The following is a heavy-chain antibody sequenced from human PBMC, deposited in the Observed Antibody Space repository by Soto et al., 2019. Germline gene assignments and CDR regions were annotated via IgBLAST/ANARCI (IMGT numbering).Heavy chain of an antibody. Sequence: ASVKVSCKASGYTFTSYAMHWVRQAPGQRLEWMGWINAGNGNTKYSQKFQGRVTITRDTSASTGYMELRSLRSEDTAVYYCARDQVSSGWYIGSLDAFDIWGQGTMVTVSS. V-gene: IGHV1-3*01. J-gene: IGHJ3*02. CDR2: INAGNGNT. CDR3: ARDQVSSGWYIGSLDAFDI. D-gene: IGHD6-19*01. CDR1: GYTFTSYA.